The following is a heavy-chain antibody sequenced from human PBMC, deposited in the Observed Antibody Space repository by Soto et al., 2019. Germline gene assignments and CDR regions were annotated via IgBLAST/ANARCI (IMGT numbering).Heavy chain of an antibody. Sequence: GASVKVSCKASGYIFRNYDINCVRQAPGQALEWLGWMNPNSDKTDYAQKFQGRVTMTKDASTTTAYMEVTGLTSEDTAVYYCVRGGQEWWELLENIWLEPWGQGTLVTVSS. CDR3: VRGGQEWWELLENIWLEP. CDR2: MNPNSDKT. D-gene: IGHD2-15*01. CDR1: GYIFRNYD. J-gene: IGHJ4*02. V-gene: IGHV1-8*01.